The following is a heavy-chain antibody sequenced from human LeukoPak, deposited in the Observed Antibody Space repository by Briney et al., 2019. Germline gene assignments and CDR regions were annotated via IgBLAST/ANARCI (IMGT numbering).Heavy chain of an antibody. Sequence: SETLSLTCTVSGGSITSNTNYWGWIRQPPGKGLEWIGEINHSGSTNYNPSLKSRVTISVDTSKNQFSLKLSSVTAADTAVYYCARGLLPTYWGQGTLVTVSS. CDR2: INHSGST. V-gene: IGHV4-39*07. CDR1: GGSITSNTNY. J-gene: IGHJ4*02. CDR3: ARGLLPTY.